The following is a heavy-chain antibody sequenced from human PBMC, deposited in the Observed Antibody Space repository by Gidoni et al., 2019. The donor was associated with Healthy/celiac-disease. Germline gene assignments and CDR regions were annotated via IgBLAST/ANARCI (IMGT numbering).Heavy chain of an antibody. Sequence: QVQLVESGGGVVQPGRSLRLSCAASGFTFSSYAMHWVRQAPGKGLEWVAVISYDGSNKYYADSVKGRFTSSRDNSKNTLYLQMNSLRAEDTAVYYCARDHDDYYGMDVWGQGTTVTVSS. CDR3: ARDHDDYYGMDV. CDR2: ISYDGSNK. J-gene: IGHJ6*02. CDR1: GFTFSSYA. D-gene: IGHD1-1*01. V-gene: IGHV3-30-3*01.